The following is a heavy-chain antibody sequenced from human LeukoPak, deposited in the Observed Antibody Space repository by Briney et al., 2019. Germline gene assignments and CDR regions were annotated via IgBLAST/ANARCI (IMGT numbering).Heavy chain of an antibody. CDR3: ARDFGMDYYDSILAAWFDP. CDR2: ISAYNGNT. Sequence: ASVKVSCKASGYTFTSYGISWVRQAPGQGPEWMGWISAYNGNTNYAQKLQGRVTMTTDTSTSTAYMELRSLRSDDTAVYYCARDFGMDYYDSILAAWFDPWGQGTLVTVSS. CDR1: GYTFTSYG. V-gene: IGHV1-18*01. J-gene: IGHJ5*02. D-gene: IGHD3-22*01.